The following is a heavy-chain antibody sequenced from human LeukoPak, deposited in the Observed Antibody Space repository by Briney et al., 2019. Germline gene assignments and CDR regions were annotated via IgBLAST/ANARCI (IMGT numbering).Heavy chain of an antibody. Sequence: SETLSLTCAVYGGSFSGYYWSWIRQPPGKGLEWIGEINHSGSTNYNPSLKSRVTISVDTSKNQFSLKLSSVTAADTAVYYCARASIAAWKYFDYWGQGTLVTVSS. CDR3: ARASIAAWKYFDY. CDR1: GGSFSGYY. V-gene: IGHV4-34*01. CDR2: INHSGST. D-gene: IGHD6-6*01. J-gene: IGHJ4*02.